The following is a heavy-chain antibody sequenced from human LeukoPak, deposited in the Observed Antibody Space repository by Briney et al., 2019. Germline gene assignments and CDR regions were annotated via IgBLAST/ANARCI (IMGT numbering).Heavy chain of an antibody. V-gene: IGHV4-39*07. CDR2: ISYSGST. CDR3: ARTYGGNPGPWFGR. D-gene: IGHD4-23*01. J-gene: IGHJ5*02. CDR1: GGSTSNSTYY. Sequence: SETLSLTRTVSGGSTSNSTYYSAWIRQPPGKGLEWIGGISYSGSTYYNPSLKSRVITSVDTSKNQFSLRLSPVTAADTAVYYCARTYGGNPGPWFGRWRQATLVTVSS.